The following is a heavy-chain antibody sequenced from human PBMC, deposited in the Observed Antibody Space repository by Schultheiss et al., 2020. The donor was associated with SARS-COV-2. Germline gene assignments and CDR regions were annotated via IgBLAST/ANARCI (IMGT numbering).Heavy chain of an antibody. D-gene: IGHD6-19*01. CDR2: IYYSGST. Sequence: SETLSLTCTVSGGSISSGGYYWSWIRQHPGKGLEWIGYIYYSGSTYYNPSLKSRVTISVDKSKNQFSLKVSSVTAADTAVYYCARTLSVAGALGWFDPWGQGTLVTVSS. CDR1: GGSISSGGYY. V-gene: IGHV4-31*03. J-gene: IGHJ5*02. CDR3: ARTLSVAGALGWFDP.